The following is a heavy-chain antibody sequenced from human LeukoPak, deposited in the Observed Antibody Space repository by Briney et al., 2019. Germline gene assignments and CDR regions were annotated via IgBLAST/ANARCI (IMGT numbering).Heavy chain of an antibody. CDR3: AKAITRLYWYYDSSGYDAFDI. D-gene: IGHD3-22*01. CDR1: GFTFDDYA. V-gene: IGHV3-9*01. Sequence: PGGSLRLSCAASGFTFDDYAMHWVWQAPGKGLEWVSGISWNSGSIGYADSVKGRFTISRDNAKNSLYLQMNSLRAEDTALYYCAKAITRLYWYYDSSGYDAFDIWGQGTMVTVSS. J-gene: IGHJ3*02. CDR2: ISWNSGSI.